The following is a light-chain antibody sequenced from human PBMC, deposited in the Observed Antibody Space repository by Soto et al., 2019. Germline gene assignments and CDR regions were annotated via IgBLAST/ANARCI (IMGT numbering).Light chain of an antibody. CDR1: SSDIGVSNY. CDR2: EVS. CDR3: SSYAGTNDGV. Sequence: QSALTQPPSASGSPGQSVTISCTGTSSDIGVSNYVSWYQQHPGKAPKLMIFEVSERPSGVPDRFSGSKSGNTASLTVSGLQAEDEADYFCSSYAGTNDGVFGGGTKLTVL. J-gene: IGLJ2*01. V-gene: IGLV2-8*01.